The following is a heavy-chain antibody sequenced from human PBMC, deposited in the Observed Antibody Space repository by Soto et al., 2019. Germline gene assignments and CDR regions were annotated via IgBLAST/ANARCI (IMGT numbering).Heavy chain of an antibody. D-gene: IGHD1-20*01. CDR3: ARDGAGITGPWRSDLLFGY. J-gene: IGHJ4*02. CDR2: ISAYNGNT. Sequence: QVQLVQSGAEVKKPGASVKVSCKASGYTFTSYGISWVRQAPGQGLEWMGWISAYNGNTNYAQKLHGRIPTTTDTSTSTDYREQRSLRSDDTAVYYGARDGAGITGPWRSDLLFGYWGQGTLVTVSS. V-gene: IGHV1-18*01. CDR1: GYTFTSYG.